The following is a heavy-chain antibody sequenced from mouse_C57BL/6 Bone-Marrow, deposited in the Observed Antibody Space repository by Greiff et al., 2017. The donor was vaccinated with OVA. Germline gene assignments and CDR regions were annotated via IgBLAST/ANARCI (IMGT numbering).Heavy chain of an antibody. CDR3: ARKSGYAWFAY. J-gene: IGHJ3*01. CDR1: GYTFTDYN. CDR2: INPNNGGN. V-gene: IGHV1-18*01. Sequence: EVQLVESGPELVKPGASVKIPCKASGYTFTDYNMDWVKQSHGKSLEWIGDINPNNGGNIYNQKFKGKATLTVDKSSSTAYMELRSLTSEDTAFYYCARKSGYAWFAYWGQGTLVTVSA. D-gene: IGHD1-3*01.